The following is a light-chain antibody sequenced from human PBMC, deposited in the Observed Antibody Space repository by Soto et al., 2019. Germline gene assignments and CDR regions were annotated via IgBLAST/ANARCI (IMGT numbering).Light chain of an antibody. CDR1: QSITNY. Sequence: DIQMTQSPSSLSASVGDRVTITCRASQSITNYLNWYQRKPGKAPKLLIYAASSLQSGVPSRFSGSGSRTDFILTISSLQPEDFATYYCQQSYSTPWAFGQGTKVEIK. J-gene: IGKJ1*01. CDR3: QQSYSTPWA. V-gene: IGKV1-39*01. CDR2: AAS.